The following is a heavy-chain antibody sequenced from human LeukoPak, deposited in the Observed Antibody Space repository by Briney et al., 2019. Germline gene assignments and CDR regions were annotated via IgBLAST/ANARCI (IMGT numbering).Heavy chain of an antibody. D-gene: IGHD4-17*01. Sequence: PGGSLRLSCAASGFTFNTYSLHWVRQAPGKGLQWVSSFGTSPTYADSMKGRFTVSRDNAKNSLYLQMNSLTAEDTAVYYCARSLWPPVTNSVFDIWGKGTRVTVSS. CDR2: FGTSPTY. V-gene: IGHV3-21*01. CDR3: ARSLWPPVTNSVFDI. J-gene: IGHJ3*02. CDR1: GFTFNTYS.